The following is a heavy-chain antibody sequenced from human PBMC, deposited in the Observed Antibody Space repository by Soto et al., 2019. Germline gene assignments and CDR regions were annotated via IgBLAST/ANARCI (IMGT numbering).Heavy chain of an antibody. CDR3: AAGKVSANAYGSPLPYHYYGLDV. CDR1: GDSVTGSSYY. V-gene: IGHV4-61*01. D-gene: IGHD3-10*01. Sequence: PSETLSLTCTVSGDSVTGSSYYWSWVRQSPGKELEWIAYIYNGNYTNYQQSLKSRVTISADTSKKQVSLKLSSVTASDSAVYFCAAGKVSANAYGSPLPYHYYGLDVWGQG. J-gene: IGHJ6*02. CDR2: IYNGNYT.